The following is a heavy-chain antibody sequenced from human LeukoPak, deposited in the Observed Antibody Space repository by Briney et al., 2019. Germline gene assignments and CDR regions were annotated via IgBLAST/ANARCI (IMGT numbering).Heavy chain of an antibody. CDR3: ARGVGFDY. CDR1: SGSISSGEYY. V-gene: IGHV4-30-4*08. Sequence: SETLSLTCTVSSGSISSGEYYWSWIRQPPGKGLEWIGYIYYSGSTYYNPSLKSRVTISVDTSKNQFSLKLSSVTAAGTAVYYCARGVGFDYWGQGTLITVSS. J-gene: IGHJ4*02. CDR2: IYYSGST. D-gene: IGHD3-10*01.